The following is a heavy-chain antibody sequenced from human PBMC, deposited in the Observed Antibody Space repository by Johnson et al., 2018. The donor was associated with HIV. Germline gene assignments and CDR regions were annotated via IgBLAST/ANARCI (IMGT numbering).Heavy chain of an antibody. CDR3: AREVRLGYCSGGSCYGDALDI. J-gene: IGHJ3*02. Sequence: QVQLVESGGGVVQPGRSLRLSCAASGFTFSSYGMHWVRQAPGKGLEWVAVIWYDGSNKYYAVSVKGRFTISSDTAKNSLYLQMNSLRAEDTALYYCAREVRLGYCSGGSCYGDALDIWGQGTMVTVSS. CDR1: GFTFSSYG. V-gene: IGHV3-33*01. CDR2: IWYDGSNK. D-gene: IGHD2-15*01.